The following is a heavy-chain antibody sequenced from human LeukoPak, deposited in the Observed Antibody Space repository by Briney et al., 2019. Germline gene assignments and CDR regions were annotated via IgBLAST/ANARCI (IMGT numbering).Heavy chain of an antibody. CDR3: ARTGTRYSSIEEFDY. CDR1: GYTFTGYY. V-gene: IGHV1-2*06. J-gene: IGHJ4*02. CDR2: INPNSGGT. Sequence: GASVKVSCKASGYTFTGYYMHWVRQAPGQGLEWMGRINPNSGGTNYARKFQGRVTMTRDTSISTAYMELSRLRSDDTAVYYCARTGTRYSSIEEFDYWGQGTLVTVSS. D-gene: IGHD6-13*01.